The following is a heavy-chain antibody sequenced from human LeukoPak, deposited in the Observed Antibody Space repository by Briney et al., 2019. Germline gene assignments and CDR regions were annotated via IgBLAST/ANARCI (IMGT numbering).Heavy chain of an antibody. V-gene: IGHV3-30*18. CDR1: GFTFSSYG. CDR2: ISYDGSNK. D-gene: IGHD5-24*01. J-gene: IGHJ4*02. CDR3: AKERGEMAFDY. Sequence: GGSLRLSCAASGFTFSSYGMHWVRRAPGKGLEWVAVISYDGSNKYYADSVKGRFTISRDNSKNTLYLQMNSLRAEDTAVYYCAKERGEMAFDYWGQGTLVTVSS.